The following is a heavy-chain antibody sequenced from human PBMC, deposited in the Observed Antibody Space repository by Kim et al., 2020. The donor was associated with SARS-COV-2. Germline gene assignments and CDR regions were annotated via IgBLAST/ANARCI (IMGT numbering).Heavy chain of an antibody. Sequence: GGSLRLSCAASGFTFSNAWMSWVRQAPGKGLEWVGRIKSKTDGGTTDYAAPVKGRFTISRDDSKNTLYLQMNSLKTEDTAVYYCTTDRGSGGFFPNWFDPWGQGTLVTVSS. CDR3: TTDRGSGGFFPNWFDP. CDR1: GFTFSNAW. D-gene: IGHD2-8*02. V-gene: IGHV3-15*01. J-gene: IGHJ5*02. CDR2: IKSKTDGGTT.